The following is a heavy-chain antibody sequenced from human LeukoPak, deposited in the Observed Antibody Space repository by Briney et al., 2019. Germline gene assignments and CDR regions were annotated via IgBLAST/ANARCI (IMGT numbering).Heavy chain of an antibody. D-gene: IGHD3-10*01. Sequence: PSETLSLTCAVYGGSFSGYYWSWIRPPPGKGLEWIGETNHSGSTHYNPSLRSRVTISVDTSKNQFSLKLSSVTAADTAVYYCARGLITMVRGVTNWFDPWGQGTLVTVSS. CDR2: TNHSGST. CDR3: ARGLITMVRGVTNWFDP. CDR1: GGSFSGYY. J-gene: IGHJ5*02. V-gene: IGHV4-34*01.